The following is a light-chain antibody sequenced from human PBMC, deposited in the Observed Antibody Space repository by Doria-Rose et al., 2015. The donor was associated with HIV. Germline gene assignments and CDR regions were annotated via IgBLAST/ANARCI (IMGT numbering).Light chain of an antibody. Sequence: VSGSPGQSITISCTGTSNDVGSYNLVSWYQQHPGKAPKLMIYEVNERPSGVSYRFSGSKSGNTASLTISGLQAEDEADYYCCSYAGTPLVFGSGTKVTVL. J-gene: IGLJ1*01. CDR2: EVN. CDR1: SNDVGSYNL. CDR3: CSYAGTPLV. V-gene: IGLV2-23*02.